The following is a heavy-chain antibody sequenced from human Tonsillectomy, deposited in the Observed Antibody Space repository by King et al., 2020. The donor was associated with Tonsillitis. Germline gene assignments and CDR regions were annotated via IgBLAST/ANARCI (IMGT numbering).Heavy chain of an antibody. CDR1: GFTFSDYY. D-gene: IGHD6-13*01. CDR3: ARDQSGSSGMAPLYYFHY. Sequence: VQLVESGGDLVKPGGSLSLSCAASGFTFSDYYLSGIRQVPGQGLEGVSYISSGGSTTYYADSVEGRFTISSANANNPLYLKMNSLGAEDTAVYYCARDQSGSSGMAPLYYFHYWGQGTLVTVSS. J-gene: IGHJ4*02. V-gene: IGHV3-11*01. CDR2: ISSGGSTT.